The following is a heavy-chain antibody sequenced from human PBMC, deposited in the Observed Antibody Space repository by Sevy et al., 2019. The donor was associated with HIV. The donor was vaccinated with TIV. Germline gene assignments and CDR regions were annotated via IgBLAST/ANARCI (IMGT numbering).Heavy chain of an antibody. D-gene: IGHD3-10*01. V-gene: IGHV1-18*01. CDR3: ARERDPWGFGELSEFDP. CDR1: GYTFTSYG. Sequence: ASVKVSCKASGYTFTSYGISWVRQAPGQGLEWMGWISAYNGNTNYAQKLQGRVTMTTDRSTSTAYMELRSLRSDDTAVYYCARERDPWGFGELSEFDPWGQGTLVTVSS. J-gene: IGHJ5*02. CDR2: ISAYNGNT.